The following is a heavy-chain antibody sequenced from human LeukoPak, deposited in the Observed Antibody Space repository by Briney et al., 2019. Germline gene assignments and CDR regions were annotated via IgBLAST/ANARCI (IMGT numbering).Heavy chain of an antibody. J-gene: IGHJ3*02. D-gene: IGHD5-24*01. Sequence: ASETLSLTCAVYGGSFSGYYWNWIRQPPGKGLQWIGKINHSGNTNSNPSLKSRVTISVDTSKNQFSLKLSSVTAADTAVYYCARESDDYTWAHDIWGQGTMVTVSP. CDR2: INHSGNT. CDR1: GGSFSGYY. V-gene: IGHV4-34*01. CDR3: ARESDDYTWAHDI.